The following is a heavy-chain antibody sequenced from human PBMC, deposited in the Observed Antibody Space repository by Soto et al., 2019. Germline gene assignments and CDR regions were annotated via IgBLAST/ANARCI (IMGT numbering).Heavy chain of an antibody. D-gene: IGHD2-21*01. J-gene: IGHJ5*02. CDR1: GGSFSGSY. Sequence: QVQLQQWGAGLLKPSETLSLTCAVYGGSFSGSYWSWIRQPPGKGLEWIGEINPGGSTNYSPSLKRRATISVDTSKNQFSLKLSSVMAADTAVYYCARGRDGGGASWGQGTLVTVSS. CDR3: ARGRDGGGAS. V-gene: IGHV4-34*02. CDR2: INPGGST.